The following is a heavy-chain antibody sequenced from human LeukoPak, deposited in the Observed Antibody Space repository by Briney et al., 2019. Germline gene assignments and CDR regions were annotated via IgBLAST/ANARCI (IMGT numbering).Heavy chain of an antibody. CDR3: AREYSGSYRIRHFDY. V-gene: IGHV3-21*01. CDR1: GFTFSSYS. D-gene: IGHD1-26*01. CDR2: ISSSSSYI. J-gene: IGHJ4*02. Sequence: PGESLRLSCAASGFTFSSYSMNWVRQAPGKGLEWVSSISSSSSYIYYADSVKGRFTISRDNAKNSLYLQMNSLRAEDTAVYYCAREYSGSYRIRHFDYWGQGTLVTVSS.